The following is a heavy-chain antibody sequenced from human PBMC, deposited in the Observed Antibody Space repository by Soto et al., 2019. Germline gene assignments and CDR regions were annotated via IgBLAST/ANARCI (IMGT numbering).Heavy chain of an antibody. Sequence: SETPSLTSAVFGDSISSSNWWSWVRQPPGEGLEWIGFISYSGTTSYSPSLKSRVAISLDTSKNQFSLSLSSVTAADTAVYYCARGRGYSYGLDPWGQGTLVTVS. CDR2: ISYSGTT. V-gene: IGHV4-30-4*02. J-gene: IGHJ5*02. D-gene: IGHD5-18*01. CDR1: GDSISSSNW. CDR3: ARGRGYSYGLDP.